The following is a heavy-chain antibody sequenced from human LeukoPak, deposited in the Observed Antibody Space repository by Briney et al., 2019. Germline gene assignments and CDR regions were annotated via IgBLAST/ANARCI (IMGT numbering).Heavy chain of an antibody. J-gene: IGHJ4*02. CDR2: IYYSGST. Sequence: SETLSLTCTVSGGSISIYYWSWIRQPPGKGLEWVGYIYYSGSTNYNPSLKGRVTISVDTSKNQFSLKLSSVTAADTAVYFCARSLYSSGWYCGYWGQRTLVTVST. D-gene: IGHD6-19*01. CDR3: ARSLYSSGWYCGY. CDR1: GGSISIYY. V-gene: IGHV4-59*08.